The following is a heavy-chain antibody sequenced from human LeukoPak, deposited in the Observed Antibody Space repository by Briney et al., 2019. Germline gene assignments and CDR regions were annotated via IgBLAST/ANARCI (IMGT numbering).Heavy chain of an antibody. J-gene: IGHJ4*02. CDR1: GFTFSSYW. CDR2: ISSDKSST. CDR3: ARGGHHYHSSGYYGGTNFDY. D-gene: IGHD3-22*01. Sequence: PGGSLRLSCAASGFTFSSYWMHWVRQDPGKGLVWVSRISSDKSSTSYADSVKGRFTISRDNAKNTLYLQMNSLRAEDTALYYCARGGHHYHSSGYYGGTNFDYWGQGTLVTVSS. V-gene: IGHV3-74*01.